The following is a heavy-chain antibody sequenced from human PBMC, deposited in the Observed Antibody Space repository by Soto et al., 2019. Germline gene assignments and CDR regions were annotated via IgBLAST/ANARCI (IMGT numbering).Heavy chain of an antibody. CDR2: IYWHDDK. Sequence: KSGPTLVNPTQTLTLTCTFSGFSLSTTGVGVSWIRQPPGKAPEWLALIYWHDDKRYSPSLKSRLAITKDTSKNQVVLTMTNMDPVDTATYYCAHRGGAAVGLYYFDYWGQGALVTVSS. V-gene: IGHV2-5*01. CDR1: GFSLSTTGVG. J-gene: IGHJ4*02. D-gene: IGHD6-13*01. CDR3: AHRGGAAVGLYYFDY.